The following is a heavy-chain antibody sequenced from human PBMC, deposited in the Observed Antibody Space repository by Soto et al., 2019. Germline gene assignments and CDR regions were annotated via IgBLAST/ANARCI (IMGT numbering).Heavy chain of an antibody. J-gene: IGHJ3*02. CDR2: IKQDGSEK. CDR1: GFTFSSYW. V-gene: IGHV3-7*01. Sequence: VQLVESGGGLVQPGGSLRLSCAASGFTFSSYWMSWVRQAPGKGLEWVANIKQDGSEKYYVDSVKGRFTISRDNAKNSLYLQMNSLRAEDTAVYYCARWSGIAAAGTADAFDIWGQGTMVTVSS. D-gene: IGHD6-13*01. CDR3: ARWSGIAAAGTADAFDI.